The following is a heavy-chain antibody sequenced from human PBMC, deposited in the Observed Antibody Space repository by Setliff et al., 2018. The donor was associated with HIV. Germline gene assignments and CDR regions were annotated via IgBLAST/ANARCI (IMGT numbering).Heavy chain of an antibody. Sequence: PGESLKISCKGSGYSFTSYWIAWLRQMPGKGLEYMGIIYPGDSDTRYSPSFQGQVTISGDKSISTAYLQWSSLKSSDTAMYYCARHGQYGSGSYYNRPFDFWGQGTLVTSPQ. CDR1: GYSFTSYW. D-gene: IGHD3-10*01. J-gene: IGHJ4*02. CDR2: IYPGDSDT. CDR3: ARHGQYGSGSYYNRPFDF. V-gene: IGHV5-51*01.